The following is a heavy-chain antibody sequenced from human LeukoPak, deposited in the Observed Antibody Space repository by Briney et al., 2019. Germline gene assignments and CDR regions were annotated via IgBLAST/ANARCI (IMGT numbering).Heavy chain of an antibody. Sequence: NPGGSLRLSCAASGFTFNYAWMSWVRQVPGKGLEWVGQIVSEIDGGTTDYATPVKGRFTISRDDSKSTLYLQMNSLKIEDTAVYHCTTDEDWNYARKDVWGQGATVIVSS. D-gene: IGHD1-7*01. CDR1: GFTFNYAW. V-gene: IGHV3-15*04. J-gene: IGHJ6*02. CDR3: TTDEDWNYARKDV. CDR2: IVSEIDGGTT.